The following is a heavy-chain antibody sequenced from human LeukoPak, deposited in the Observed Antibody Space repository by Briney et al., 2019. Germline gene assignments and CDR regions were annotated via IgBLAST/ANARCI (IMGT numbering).Heavy chain of an antibody. CDR3: ARSGVWLLTRAN. D-gene: IGHD3-9*01. Sequence: PSETLSLTRTVSGDSIINDNYYWGWVRQPPGRGLEWIGGIFHSGNTYYNPSLGSRVSISIDTSKNQFSLKLNSMTAADTAVYYCARSGVWLLTRANWGQGTLVTVSS. CDR2: IFHSGNT. J-gene: IGHJ4*02. CDR1: GDSIINDNYY. V-gene: IGHV4-39*01.